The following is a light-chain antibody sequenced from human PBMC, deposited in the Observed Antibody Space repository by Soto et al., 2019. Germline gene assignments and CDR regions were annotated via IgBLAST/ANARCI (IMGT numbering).Light chain of an antibody. Sequence: EIVLTQSPGTLSLSPGERATLSCRASQSVSSTYLAWYQQKPGQAPRLLIYGASSRATGIPERFSGSGSGTAFTLTISRLEPEDFAVYYCQQHDSSPRYTFGQGTKLEIK. CDR3: QQHDSSPRYT. J-gene: IGKJ2*01. CDR1: QSVSSTY. CDR2: GAS. V-gene: IGKV3-20*01.